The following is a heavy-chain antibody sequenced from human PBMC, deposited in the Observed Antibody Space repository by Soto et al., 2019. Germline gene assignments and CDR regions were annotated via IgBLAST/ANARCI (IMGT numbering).Heavy chain of an antibody. J-gene: IGHJ4*02. Sequence: PSETLSLTCTVSGGSVSTTGYYWSWIRQPPGKGLEWIGYVYSYSGSTNYNPSLKSRVTISLDTSRNQFSLKLNSVTAADTAVYYCAREGLTYAYFDYWGPGTLVTVSS. CDR1: GGSVSTTGYY. D-gene: IGHD3-16*01. V-gene: IGHV4-61*08. CDR2: VYSYSGST. CDR3: AREGLTYAYFDY.